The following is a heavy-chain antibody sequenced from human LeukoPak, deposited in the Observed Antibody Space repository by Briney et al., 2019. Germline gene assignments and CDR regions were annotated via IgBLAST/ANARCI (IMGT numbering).Heavy chain of an antibody. D-gene: IGHD2-15*01. CDR1: GFTFSDYW. J-gene: IGHJ4*02. V-gene: IGHV3-7*01. CDR3: ARDGSSFDY. Sequence: GGSLGLSCAASGFTFSDYWMSWVRQAPGKGLEWVANIKQDESKKYYVDSVKGRFTISRDNAKKSLYLQMNNLRAEDTAVYYCARDGSSFDYWGQGTPVTVSP. CDR2: IKQDESKK.